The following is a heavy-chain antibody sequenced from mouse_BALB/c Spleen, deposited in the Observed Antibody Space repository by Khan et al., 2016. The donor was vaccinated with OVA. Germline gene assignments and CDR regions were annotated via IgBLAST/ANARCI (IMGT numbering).Heavy chain of an antibody. V-gene: IGHV1-5*01. CDR1: GYTFTSYW. J-gene: IGHJ3*01. CDR2: IYPGNTDT. CDR3: TRRNWDVAWFAY. Sequence: VQLQQSGTVLARPGASVKMSCKASGYTFTSYWMHWVKQRPGHGLEWIGDIYPGNTDTNYNQKFKGKAKLTAVTSTSTAYMELYSLTNEDSAVYYCTRRNWDVAWFAYWGQGTLVTVSA. D-gene: IGHD4-1*01.